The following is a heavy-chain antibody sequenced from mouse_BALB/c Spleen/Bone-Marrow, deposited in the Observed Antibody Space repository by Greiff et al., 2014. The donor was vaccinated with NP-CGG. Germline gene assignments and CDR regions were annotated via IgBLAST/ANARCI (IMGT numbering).Heavy chain of an antibody. CDR3: ARREGNHAAWFAY. CDR2: IHYSGST. V-gene: IGHV3-1*02. Sequence: VQLKQSGPDLVKPSQSLSLTCTVTGYSITSGYSWHWIRQFPGNKLEWMGYIHYSGSTNYNPSLKSRISITRGTSKNQFFLQLNSVTTEDTATYYCARREGNHAAWFAYWGQGTLVTVSA. J-gene: IGHJ3*01. D-gene: IGHD2-1*01. CDR1: GYSITSGYS.